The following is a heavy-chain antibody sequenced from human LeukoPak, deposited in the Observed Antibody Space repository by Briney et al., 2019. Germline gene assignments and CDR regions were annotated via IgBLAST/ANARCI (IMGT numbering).Heavy chain of an antibody. CDR1: GYTFTSYG. CDR3: ARDINSSSWTPHAFDI. J-gene: IGHJ3*02. V-gene: IGHV1-18*01. D-gene: IGHD6-13*01. CDR2: ISAYNGNT. Sequence: ASVKVSRKASGYTFTSYGISWVRQAPGQGLEWMGWISAYNGNTNYAQKLQGRVTMTTDTSTSTAYMELRSLRSDDTAVYYCARDINSSSWTPHAFDIWGQGTMVTVSS.